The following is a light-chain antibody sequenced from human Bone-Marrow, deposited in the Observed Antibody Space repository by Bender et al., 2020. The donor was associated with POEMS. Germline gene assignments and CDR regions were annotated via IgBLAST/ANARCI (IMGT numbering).Light chain of an antibody. CDR1: SSDIGAYNY. J-gene: IGLJ2*01. CDR2: NSD. CDR3: VAWDDTLNGWV. V-gene: IGLV2-14*01. Sequence: QSALTQPASVSGSPGQSITISCTGTSSDIGAYNYVSWYQQHPGTAPKLIIYNSDQRPSGVPDRFSGSMSGTSASLAISGLHSEDEADYYCVAWDDTLNGWVFGGGTKLTVL.